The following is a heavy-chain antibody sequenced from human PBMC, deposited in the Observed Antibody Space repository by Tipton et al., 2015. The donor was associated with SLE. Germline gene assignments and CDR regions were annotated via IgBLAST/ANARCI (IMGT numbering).Heavy chain of an antibody. CDR2: INHTGGT. CDR1: GGYFSDYY. D-gene: IGHD1-14*01. V-gene: IGHV4-34*01. J-gene: IGHJ6*02. Sequence: TLSLTCAVYGGYFSDYYWSWIRQTPGEGLECLGEINHTGGTNYNPSLESRVTMSVDTSKNQFSLKLSSVTAADTAMYYCVRQPPGGGPGYQYDMDVWGQGTAVTVSS. CDR3: VRQPPGGGPGYQYDMDV.